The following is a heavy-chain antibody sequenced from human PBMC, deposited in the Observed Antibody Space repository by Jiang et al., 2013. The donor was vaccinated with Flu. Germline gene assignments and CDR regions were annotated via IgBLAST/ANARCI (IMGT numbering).Heavy chain of an antibody. V-gene: IGHV4-59*01. Sequence: GSGLVKPSETLSLTCTVSGGSINNYYWSWIRQVPRKGLEWIGLIQYSGSTIYNPSLKSRVTISIDTSKNQFSLRMSSVTAADTALYYCARGAGWLPDTWGQGTLVTVSP. CDR1: GGSINNYY. CDR2: IQYSGST. D-gene: IGHD6-19*01. J-gene: IGHJ5*02. CDR3: ARGAGWLPDT.